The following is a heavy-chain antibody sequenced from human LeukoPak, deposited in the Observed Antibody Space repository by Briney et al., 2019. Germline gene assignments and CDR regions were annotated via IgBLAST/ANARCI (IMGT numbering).Heavy chain of an antibody. J-gene: IGHJ6*02. CDR2: MNPNSGNT. CDR1: GYTFTSYD. CDR3: ARAKGSGSYSNYYYYGMDV. V-gene: IGHV1-8*01. Sequence: ASVKLSCKASGYTFTSYDINWVRQATGQGLEWMGWMNPNSGNTGYAQKFQGRVTMTRNTSISTAYMELSSLRSEDTAVYYCARAKGSGSYSNYYYYGMDVWGQGTTVTVSS. D-gene: IGHD3-10*01.